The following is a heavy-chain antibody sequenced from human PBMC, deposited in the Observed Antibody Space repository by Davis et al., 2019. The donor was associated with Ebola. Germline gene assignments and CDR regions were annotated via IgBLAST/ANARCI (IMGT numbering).Heavy chain of an antibody. V-gene: IGHV1-69*13. CDR2: IIPIFGTA. CDR1: GGTFSSYA. J-gene: IGHJ4*02. Sequence: SVKVSCKASGGTFSSYAISWVRQAPGQGLEWMGGIIPIFGTANYAQKFQGRVTITADESTSTAYMELSSLTSDDTAVYYCARHDGELGSGKYYFHNWGQGTPVTV. D-gene: IGHD7-27*01. CDR3: ARHDGELGSGKYYFHN.